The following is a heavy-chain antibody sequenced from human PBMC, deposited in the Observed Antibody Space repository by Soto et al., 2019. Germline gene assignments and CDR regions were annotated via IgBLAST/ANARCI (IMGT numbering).Heavy chain of an antibody. CDR2: ISAYNGNT. J-gene: IGHJ3*02. CDR3: ASSSPMVRGGDAFDI. V-gene: IGHV1-18*01. Sequence: ASVKVSCKASGYTFTSYGISWVRQAPGQGLEWMGWISAYNGNTNYAQKLQGRVTMTTDTSTSTAYMELRSLRSDDTAVYYCASSSPMVRGGDAFDIWGQGTMVTVSS. CDR1: GYTFTSYG. D-gene: IGHD3-10*01.